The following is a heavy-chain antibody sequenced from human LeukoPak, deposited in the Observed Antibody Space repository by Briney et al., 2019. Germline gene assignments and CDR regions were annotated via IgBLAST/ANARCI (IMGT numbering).Heavy chain of an antibody. CDR1: GFTFSSYA. J-gene: IGHJ4*02. Sequence: GGSLRLSCAASGFTFSSYAMHWVRQAPGKGLEWVAVISYDGSNKYYADSVKGRFTICRDNSKNTLYLQMNSLRAEDTAVYYCARDRNKYSSSPEWGDIDYWGQGTLVTVSS. V-gene: IGHV3-30-3*01. D-gene: IGHD6-13*01. CDR3: ARDRNKYSSSPEWGDIDY. CDR2: ISYDGSNK.